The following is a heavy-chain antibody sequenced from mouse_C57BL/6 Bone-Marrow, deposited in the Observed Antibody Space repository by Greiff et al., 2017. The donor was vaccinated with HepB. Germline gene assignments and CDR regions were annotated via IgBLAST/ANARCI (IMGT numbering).Heavy chain of an antibody. V-gene: IGHV1-67*01. Sequence: QVQLKESGPELVRPGVSVKISCKGSGYTFTDYAMHWVKQSHAKSLAWIGVISTYYGDASYNQKFKDKATMTVDKSSSTAYMELARLTSEDSAVYYCARRGSSYVGFAFWGQGTLVTVSA. CDR3: ARRGSSYVGFAF. J-gene: IGHJ3*01. D-gene: IGHD1-1*01. CDR2: ISTYYGDA. CDR1: GYTFTDYA.